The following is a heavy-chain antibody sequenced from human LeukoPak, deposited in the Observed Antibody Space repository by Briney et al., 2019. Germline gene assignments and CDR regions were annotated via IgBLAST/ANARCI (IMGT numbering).Heavy chain of an antibody. V-gene: IGHV3-21*01. D-gene: IGHD3-22*01. CDR3: ARDRFGYYDSSGYYSFDY. J-gene: IGHJ4*02. Sequence: GGSLRLSCAASGFTFSSYSMSWVRQAPGKGLEWVSSISSSSSYIYYADSVKGRFTISRDNAKNSLYLQMNSLRAEDTAVYYCARDRFGYYDSSGYYSFDYWGQGTLVTVSS. CDR2: ISSSSSYI. CDR1: GFTFSSYS.